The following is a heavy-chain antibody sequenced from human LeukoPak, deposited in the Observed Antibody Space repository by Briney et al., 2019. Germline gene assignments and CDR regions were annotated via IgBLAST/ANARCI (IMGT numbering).Heavy chain of an antibody. J-gene: IGHJ6*03. Sequence: PSETLSLTCTVSGGSISSSSCYWGWIRQPPGKGLEWIGSIYYSGSTYYNPSLKSRVTLSVDTSKNQFSLKLSSVTAADTAVYYCVRVKDPGGYYYYYYMDVWGEGTTVTVSS. CDR2: IYYSGST. CDR3: VRVKDPGGYYYYYYMDV. CDR1: GGSISSSSCY. V-gene: IGHV4-39*07. D-gene: IGHD3-10*01.